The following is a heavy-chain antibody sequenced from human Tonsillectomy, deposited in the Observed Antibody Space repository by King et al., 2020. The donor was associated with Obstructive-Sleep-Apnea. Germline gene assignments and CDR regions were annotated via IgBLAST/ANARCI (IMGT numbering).Heavy chain of an antibody. Sequence: VQLVESGGGLVQPGRSLRLSCKASRFTFGDYAMSWFRQAPGKGREWVGFIRSKAYGGTTEYAASVEGRFTISRDDSKSIAYLQMSSLKTEDTAVYYCTRQMDSSGFDWGQGTLVTVSS. CDR2: IRSKAYGGTT. CDR3: TRQMDSSGFD. V-gene: IGHV3-49*03. J-gene: IGHJ4*02. CDR1: RFTFGDYA. D-gene: IGHD3-22*01.